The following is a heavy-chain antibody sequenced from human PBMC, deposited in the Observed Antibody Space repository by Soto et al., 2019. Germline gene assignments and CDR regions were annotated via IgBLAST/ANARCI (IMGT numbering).Heavy chain of an antibody. V-gene: IGHV3-23*01. CDR3: AKEERYCSGGSCLYYFDY. J-gene: IGHJ4*02. Sequence: GGSLRLSCAAPGFTFSSYPISWVRQAPGKGLEWVSAISGSGGSTYYADSVKGRFTISRDNSKNTLYLQMNSLRAEDTAVYYCAKEERYCSGGSCLYYFDYWGQGTLVTVSS. CDR2: ISGSGGST. CDR1: GFTFSSYP. D-gene: IGHD2-15*01.